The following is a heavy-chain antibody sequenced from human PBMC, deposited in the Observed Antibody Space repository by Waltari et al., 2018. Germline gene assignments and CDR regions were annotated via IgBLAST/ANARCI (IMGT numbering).Heavy chain of an antibody. CDR1: GFTVSRNY. V-gene: IGHV3-53*02. J-gene: IGHJ1*01. Sequence: EVQLVETGGGLVQPGGSLRLSCAASGFTVSRNYLHWVRQAPGKGLEWVSVIYTSGSTYYADSVKGRFTISRDISKNTLYLQMNSLRGEDTAVYYCARDGGLHYDSSGSSEYLQDWGQGTLVTVSS. CDR2: IYTSGST. CDR3: ARDGGLHYDSSGSSEYLQD. D-gene: IGHD3-22*01.